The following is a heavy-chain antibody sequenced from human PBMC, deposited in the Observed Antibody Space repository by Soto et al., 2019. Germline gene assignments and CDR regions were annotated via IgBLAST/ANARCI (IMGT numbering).Heavy chain of an antibody. D-gene: IGHD2-15*01. J-gene: IGHJ4*02. CDR3: ARTTVAAIHFSFPPVDFDY. CDR1: GGSISSSSYY. V-gene: IGHV4-39*01. Sequence: PSETLSLTCTVSGGSISSSSYYWGWIRQPPGKGLEWIGSIYYSGSTYYNPSLKSRVTISVDTSKNQFSLKLSSVTAADTAVYYCARTTVAAIHFSFPPVDFDYWGQGTLVTVSS. CDR2: IYYSGST.